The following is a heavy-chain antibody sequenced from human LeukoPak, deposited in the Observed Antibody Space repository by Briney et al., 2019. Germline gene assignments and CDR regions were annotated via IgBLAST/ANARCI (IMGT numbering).Heavy chain of an antibody. CDR1: GYTFTVYF. CDR2: INPNSGGT. Sequence: ASVTVSCTTSGYTFTVYFMHWVRQAPGQGLEWMGWINPNSGGTYYAQKFEGRVTLTRDTSISTAYMELSRLRSDDTAVYYCARVTVTTEFDYWGQGTLLTVSS. CDR3: ARVTVTTEFDY. D-gene: IGHD4-17*01. V-gene: IGHV1-2*02. J-gene: IGHJ4*02.